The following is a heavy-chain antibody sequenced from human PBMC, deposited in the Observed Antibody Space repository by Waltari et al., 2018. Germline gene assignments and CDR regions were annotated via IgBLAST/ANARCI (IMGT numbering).Heavy chain of an antibody. V-gene: IGHV4-4*02. Sequence: QVQLQESGPGLVKPSGTLSLTCAVSGGSISSSNWWSWVRQPPGKGLEGIGEIYHSGRTNYNPSLKSGGTRSVDKSKNQFALKLSSVTGADTAVYYCARGAMVRGVIWYWGQGTLVTVSS. J-gene: IGHJ4*02. CDR1: GGSISSSNW. CDR3: ARGAMVRGVIWY. CDR2: IYHSGRT. D-gene: IGHD3-10*01.